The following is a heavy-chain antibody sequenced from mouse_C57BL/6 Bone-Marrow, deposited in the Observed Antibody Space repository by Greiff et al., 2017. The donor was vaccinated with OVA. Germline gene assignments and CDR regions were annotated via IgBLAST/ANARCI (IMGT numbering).Heavy chain of an antibody. V-gene: IGHV1-19*01. Sequence: VHVKQSGPVLVKPGASVKMSCKASGYTFTDYYMNWVKQSHGKSLEWIGVINPYNGGTSYNQKFKGKATLTVDKSSSTAYMELNSLTSEDSAVYYCARLVHGDYWGQGTTLTVSS. CDR2: INPYNGGT. J-gene: IGHJ2*01. D-gene: IGHD1-1*02. CDR1: GYTFTDYY. CDR3: ARLVHGDY.